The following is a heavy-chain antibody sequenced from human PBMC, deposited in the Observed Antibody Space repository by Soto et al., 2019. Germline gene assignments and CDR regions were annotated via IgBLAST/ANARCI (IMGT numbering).Heavy chain of an antibody. CDR3: ARLRPGIQD. Sequence: SETLSLTCTVSGGSVSSTSFYWGWIRQPPGKGLEWIGSVFYTGSTYYSPSLKSRVTISVDTSKNQVSLNLSFVTAADTAVYYCARLRPGIQDWGQGTLVTVSS. V-gene: IGHV4-39*01. CDR1: GGSVSSTSFY. CDR2: VFYTGST. J-gene: IGHJ4*02. D-gene: IGHD3-10*01.